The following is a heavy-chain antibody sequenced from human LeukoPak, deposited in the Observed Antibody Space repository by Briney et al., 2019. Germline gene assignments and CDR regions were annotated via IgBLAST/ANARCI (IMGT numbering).Heavy chain of an antibody. D-gene: IGHD3-10*01. CDR3: ARPDSNHYYGALGFDF. CDR1: GASMISYY. J-gene: IGHJ3*01. Sequence: SETLSLTCTVSGASMISYYWRWVRQPPGKTLEWIGYIFHSGDTDYNPSLKSRVTMSIDTSKNQFSLNVTSVTAADSAIYYCARPDSNHYYGALGFDFWGPGTMVTVSS. CDR2: IFHSGDT. V-gene: IGHV4-59*08.